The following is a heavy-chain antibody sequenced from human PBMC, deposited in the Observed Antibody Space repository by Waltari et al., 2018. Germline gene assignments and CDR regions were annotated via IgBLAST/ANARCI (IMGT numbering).Heavy chain of an antibody. Sequence: QVQLQESGPGLVKPSETLSLTCTVSGGSISSHYWCWIRQPPGKGLEWIGYIYYSGSTNYNPSLKSRVTISVDTSKNQFSLKLSSVTAADTAVYYCARSRSSSWYSEANYWGQGTLVTVSS. CDR1: GGSISSHY. J-gene: IGHJ4*02. V-gene: IGHV4-59*11. CDR2: IYYSGST. CDR3: ARSRSSSWYSEANY. D-gene: IGHD6-13*01.